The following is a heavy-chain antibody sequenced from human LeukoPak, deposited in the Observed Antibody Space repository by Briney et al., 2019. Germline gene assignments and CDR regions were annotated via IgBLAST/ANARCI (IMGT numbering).Heavy chain of an antibody. CDR1: GGSFSGYY. CDR2: INHSGST. D-gene: IGHD2-2*01. V-gene: IGHV4-34*01. Sequence: SETLSLTCAVYGGSFSGYYWSWIRQPPGKGLEWIGEINHSGSTNYNPSLKSRVSISVDTSKNQFSLRLNSVTAADTAVYYCTRAPGAAIDWGQGTLVTVSS. CDR3: TRAPGAAID. J-gene: IGHJ4*02.